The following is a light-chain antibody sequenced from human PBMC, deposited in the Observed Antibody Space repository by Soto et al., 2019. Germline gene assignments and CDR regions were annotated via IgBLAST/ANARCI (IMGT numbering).Light chain of an antibody. CDR1: QSVGTY. Sequence: ENVLTQSPATLSLSPGERATLSCRASQSVGTYLAWYQQKPGQAPRVLIYDASNRATGIPGRFSGSGSGTDFTLTISSLEPEDFAVYYCQQHSNWPPFFGPGTKVDIK. V-gene: IGKV3-11*01. J-gene: IGKJ3*01. CDR2: DAS. CDR3: QQHSNWPPF.